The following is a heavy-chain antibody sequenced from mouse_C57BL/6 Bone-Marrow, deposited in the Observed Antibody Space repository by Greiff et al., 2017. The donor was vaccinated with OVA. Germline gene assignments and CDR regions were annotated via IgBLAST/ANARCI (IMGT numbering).Heavy chain of an antibody. J-gene: IGHJ2*01. Sequence: VQVVESGPELVKPGASVKISCKASGYTFTDYYINWVKQRPGQGLEWIGWIYPGSGNTKYNEKFKGKATLTVDTSSSTAYMQLSSLTSEDSAVYFCARWDYDYYFDYWGQGTTLTVSS. D-gene: IGHD2-4*01. CDR1: GYTFTDYY. CDR2: IYPGSGNT. V-gene: IGHV1-84*01. CDR3: ARWDYDYYFDY.